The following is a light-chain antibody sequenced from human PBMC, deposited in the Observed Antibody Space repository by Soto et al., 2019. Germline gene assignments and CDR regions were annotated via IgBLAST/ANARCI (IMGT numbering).Light chain of an antibody. Sequence: EIVMTHSPATLSVSPGDRATLSCRASQIVSSNLAWYQQKPGQAPRLLIYGASTRATGIPARFSGSGSGTEFTLTISSMQSEDFAVYYCQKYNNWPLYTFGQGTKLEIK. J-gene: IGKJ2*01. CDR2: GAS. CDR3: QKYNNWPLYT. V-gene: IGKV3-15*01. CDR1: QIVSSN.